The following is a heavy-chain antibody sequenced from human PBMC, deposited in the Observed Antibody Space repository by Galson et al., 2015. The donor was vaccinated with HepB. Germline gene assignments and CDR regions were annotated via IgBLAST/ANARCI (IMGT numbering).Heavy chain of an antibody. CDR3: ARGYSGYEWRGWFDP. Sequence: SLRLSCAASGFTFSSYSMNWVRQAPGKGLEWVSSISSSSSYIYYADSVKGRFTISRDNAKNSLYLQMNSLRAEDTAVYYCARGYSGYEWRGWFDPWGQGTLVTVSS. V-gene: IGHV3-21*01. J-gene: IGHJ5*02. CDR2: ISSSSSYI. D-gene: IGHD5-12*01. CDR1: GFTFSSYS.